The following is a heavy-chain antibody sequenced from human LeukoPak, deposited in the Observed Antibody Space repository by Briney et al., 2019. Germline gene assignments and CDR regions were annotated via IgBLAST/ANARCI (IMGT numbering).Heavy chain of an antibody. J-gene: IGHJ4*02. CDR2: KYYSGST. V-gene: IGHV4-61*01. CDR3: ARGRSYGFDFDS. Sequence: SETLSLTCDVSGVSINTCCYYWTWIRQPPGKGLEWIGYKYYSGSTRYNSSLRSRLTISLDSSRNQFSLRLTSVTAADTAVYYCARGRSYGFDFDSWGPGTLVIVSS. CDR1: GVSINTCCYY. D-gene: IGHD5-18*01.